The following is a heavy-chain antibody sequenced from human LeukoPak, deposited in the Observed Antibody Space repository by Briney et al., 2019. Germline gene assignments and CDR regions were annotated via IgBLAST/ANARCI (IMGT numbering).Heavy chain of an antibody. J-gene: IGHJ4*02. V-gene: IGHV3-23*01. D-gene: IGHD2-15*01. CDR3: AKSNVVVVAATVDY. CDR1: GFTFSSYA. CDR2: ISGSGGST. Sequence: GGSLRLSCAASGFTFSSYAMSWVRQAPGKGLEWVSAISGSGGSTYYADSVKGRFTISRDNSKNTLYLQMNSLRAEDTAVYYCAKSNVVVVAATVDYRGQGTLVTVSS.